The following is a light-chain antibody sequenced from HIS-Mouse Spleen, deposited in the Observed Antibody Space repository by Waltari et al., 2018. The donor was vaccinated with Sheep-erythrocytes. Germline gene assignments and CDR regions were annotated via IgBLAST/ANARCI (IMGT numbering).Light chain of an antibody. J-gene: IGLJ1*01. Sequence: SYELTQPPSVSVSPGQTARITCSGDALPKQYASWYQQKPGQAPGVVIYKDSERPSGIPERFSGSSSGTTVTLTISGVQAEDEADYYCQSADSSGTYVFGTGTKVTVL. CDR1: ALPKQY. V-gene: IGLV3-25*03. CDR3: QSADSSGTYV. CDR2: KDS.